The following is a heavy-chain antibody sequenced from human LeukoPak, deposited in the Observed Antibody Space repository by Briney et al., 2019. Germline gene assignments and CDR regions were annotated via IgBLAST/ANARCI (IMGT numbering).Heavy chain of an antibody. V-gene: IGHV3-74*01. CDR3: ARDWGMATVPDY. Sequence: PGGSLRLSCAASGFTFNTYWMHWVRQAPGKGLMWVSRINSDGRSTSYADSVKGRFTISRENAKNTLYLQMNSLRAEVTALYYCARDWGMATVPDYWGQGTLVTVSS. D-gene: IGHD3-16*01. CDR1: GFTFNTYW. CDR2: INSDGRST. J-gene: IGHJ4*02.